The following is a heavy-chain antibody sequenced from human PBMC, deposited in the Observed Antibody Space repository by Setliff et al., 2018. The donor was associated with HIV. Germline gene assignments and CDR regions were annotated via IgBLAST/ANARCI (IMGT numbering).Heavy chain of an antibody. CDR2: IYYTGST. CDR3: ATLPQGYDYFDY. V-gene: IGHV4-59*11. CDR1: GGSISSHY. J-gene: IGHJ4*01. D-gene: IGHD3-3*01. Sequence: PSETLSLTCTVSGGSISSHYWSWIRQPPGKGLEWIGYIYYTGSTNYNPSLKSRIAILLDTSKNQFSLKLNSVTAADTAVYYCATLPQGYDYFDYWGHGTLVTVSS.